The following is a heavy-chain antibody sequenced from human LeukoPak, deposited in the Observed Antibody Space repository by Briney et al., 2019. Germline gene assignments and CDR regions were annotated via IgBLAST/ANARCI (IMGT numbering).Heavy chain of an antibody. D-gene: IGHD2-2*01. CDR1: GFTFSSYW. CDR2: IKQDGSEK. J-gene: IGHJ5*02. Sequence: GGSLRLSCAASGFTFSSYWMSWVRQAPGKGLEWVANIKQDGSEKYYVDSVKGRFTISRDNAKNSLYLQMNSLRAENTAVYYCARDYQLFRGWFDPWGQGTLVTISS. V-gene: IGHV3-7*01. CDR3: ARDYQLFRGWFDP.